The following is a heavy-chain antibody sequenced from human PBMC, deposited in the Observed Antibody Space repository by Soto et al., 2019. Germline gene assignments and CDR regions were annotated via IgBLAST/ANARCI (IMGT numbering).Heavy chain of an antibody. Sequence: SETLSITCVVSGDSISSTHWWTWVCQTPGKGLEWIGEIYHTGSTNYNPSLKSRVTISVDKSKNQFSLKLSSVTAADTAVYYCARREERVAMPSGNRGQGTLVTLYS. D-gene: IGHD2-2*01. CDR1: GDSISSTHW. J-gene: IGHJ4*02. V-gene: IGHV4-4*02. CDR2: IYHTGST. CDR3: ARREERVAMPSGN.